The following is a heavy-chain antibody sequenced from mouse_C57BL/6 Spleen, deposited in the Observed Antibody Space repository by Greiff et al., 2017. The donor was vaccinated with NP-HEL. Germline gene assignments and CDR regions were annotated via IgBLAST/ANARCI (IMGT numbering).Heavy chain of an antibody. CDR3: TTYPIDGYYAAWFAY. Sequence: EVQLQQSGAELVRPGASVKLSCTASGFNIKDYYMHWVKQRPEQGLEWIGRIDPEDGDTEYAPKFQGKATMTADTSSNTAYLQLISLTSEDTAVYYCTTYPIDGYYAAWFAYWGQGTLVTVSA. CDR1: GFNIKDYY. CDR2: IDPEDGDT. D-gene: IGHD2-3*01. V-gene: IGHV14-1*01. J-gene: IGHJ3*01.